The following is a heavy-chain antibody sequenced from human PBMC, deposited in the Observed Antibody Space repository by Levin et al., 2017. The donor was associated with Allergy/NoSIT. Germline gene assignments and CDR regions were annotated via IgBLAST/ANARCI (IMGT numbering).Heavy chain of an antibody. Sequence: PGGSLRLSCAASEFIFSDYAIHWVRQSPGKGLEWLAIIWHDGSHKNYSDSVKGRFIISRDSSKHTVYLEMNNLRVEDTAVYYCARDPHRFNSSGFFDYWCQGNAVTVSS. CDR3: ARDPHRFNSSGFFDY. J-gene: IGHJ4*02. CDR2: IWHDGSHK. D-gene: IGHD6-25*01. V-gene: IGHV3-33*01. CDR1: EFIFSDYA.